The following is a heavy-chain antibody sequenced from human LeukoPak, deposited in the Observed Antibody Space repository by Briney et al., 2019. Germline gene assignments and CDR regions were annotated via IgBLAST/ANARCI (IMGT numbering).Heavy chain of an antibody. V-gene: IGHV3-30*03. D-gene: IGHD6-13*01. CDR3: ATGYSSSWYPHYFDF. Sequence: GGSLRLSCATSGFTFSSYGMHWVRQAPGKGLEWVAVISYDGSNKYSADSVKGRFTISRDNSKNTLYLQMNSLRAEDTAVYYCATGYSSSWYPHYFDFWGQGTLVTVSS. CDR1: GFTFSSYG. CDR2: ISYDGSNK. J-gene: IGHJ4*02.